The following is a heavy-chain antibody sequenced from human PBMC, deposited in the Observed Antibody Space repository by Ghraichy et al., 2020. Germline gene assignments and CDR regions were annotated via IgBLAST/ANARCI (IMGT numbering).Heavy chain of an antibody. Sequence: GGSLRLSCVATAFTFRTYGMHWIRQGPGKGLQWVAGIWYDGSKTYYVDSVRGRFTISRDNSKNTLYLQMNSLRVDDTAVYYCATPTGGSSFWGQCTLVTVSS. CDR1: AFTFRTYG. V-gene: IGHV3-33*03. J-gene: IGHJ1*01. CDR3: ATPTGGSSF. CDR2: IWYDGSKT. D-gene: IGHD1-14*01.